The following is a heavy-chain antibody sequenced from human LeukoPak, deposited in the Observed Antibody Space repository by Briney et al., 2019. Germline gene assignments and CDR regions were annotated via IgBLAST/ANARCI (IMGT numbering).Heavy chain of an antibody. Sequence: PSETLSLTCTVSGGSISSSSYYWGWIRQPPGKGLEWIGSIYYSGSTYYNPSLKSRVTISVDTSKNQFSLKLSSVTAADTAVYYRARYPLMATTPLDYWGQGTLVTVSS. CDR2: IYYSGST. D-gene: IGHD5-24*01. J-gene: IGHJ4*02. CDR1: GGSISSSSYY. V-gene: IGHV4-39*07. CDR3: ARYPLMATTPLDY.